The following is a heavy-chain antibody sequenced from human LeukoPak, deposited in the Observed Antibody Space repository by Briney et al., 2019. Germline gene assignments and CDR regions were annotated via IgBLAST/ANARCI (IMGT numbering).Heavy chain of an antibody. CDR2: MNPNSGNT. CDR3: ARVAVFLDMDV. J-gene: IGHJ6*03. D-gene: IGHD3-3*01. Sequence: ASVKVSCKASGYTFTSYDINWVRQATGQGLEWMGWMNPNSGNTGYAQKFQGRVTMTRNTSISTAYMELSSLGSEDTAVYYCARVAVFLDMDVWGKGITVTVSS. CDR1: GYTFTSYD. V-gene: IGHV1-8*01.